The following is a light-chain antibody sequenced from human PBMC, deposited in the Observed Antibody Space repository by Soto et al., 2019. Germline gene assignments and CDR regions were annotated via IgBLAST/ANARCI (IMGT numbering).Light chain of an antibody. V-gene: IGKV1-39*01. CDR1: QSISSY. CDR2: AAS. Sequence: IQMTQSPSSLSSSVKERVTITCRASQSISSYLNWYQQKPGKAPKLLIYAASSLQSGVPSRFSGSGSGTDFTLTISGLQSEDFATYYCQQDNSYSWTFGQGTKVDIK. CDR3: QQDNSYSWT. J-gene: IGKJ1*01.